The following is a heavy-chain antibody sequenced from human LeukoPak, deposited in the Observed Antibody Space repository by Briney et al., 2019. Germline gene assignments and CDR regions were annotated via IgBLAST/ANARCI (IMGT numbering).Heavy chain of an antibody. CDR2: ISSSSSYI. Sequence: GGSLRLSCAASGFTFSSYSMNWVRQAPGKGLDWASSISSSSSYIYYADSVKGRFTISRDNAKNSLYLQMNSLRAEDTAVYYCARDRIYYDSSGYSDYWGQGTLVTVSS. D-gene: IGHD3-22*01. J-gene: IGHJ4*02. CDR3: ARDRIYYDSSGYSDY. V-gene: IGHV3-21*01. CDR1: GFTFSSYS.